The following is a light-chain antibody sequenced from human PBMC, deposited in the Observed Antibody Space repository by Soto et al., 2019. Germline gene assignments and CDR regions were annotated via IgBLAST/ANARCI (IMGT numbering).Light chain of an antibody. Sequence: QSALTQPASVSGSPGQSITIYCTGTSSDIGYSKYVSWYQQHPGKAPKLMIHEVNKRPSGVSDRFSGSKSGNTASLTISGLQADDESDYYCISFTTYTTHVFGTGTKVTVL. CDR3: ISFTTYTTHV. CDR2: EVN. CDR1: SSDIGYSKY. J-gene: IGLJ1*01. V-gene: IGLV2-14*01.